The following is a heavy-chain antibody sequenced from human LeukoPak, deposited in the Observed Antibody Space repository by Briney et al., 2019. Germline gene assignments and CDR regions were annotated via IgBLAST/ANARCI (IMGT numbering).Heavy chain of an antibody. D-gene: IGHD5-18*01. V-gene: IGHV3-9*01. CDR2: INGDGGGV. CDR3: ARDRGGKVDTGAVEY. Sequence: GGSLRLSCVGSKFTFRYYAMHWVRQAPGRGLEWVAGINGDGGGVAYADSVVGRFTISRDYAEISLYLQMNSLRPEDTALYYCARDRGGKVDTGAVEYWGQGTQVAVSS. CDR1: KFTFRYYA. J-gene: IGHJ4*02.